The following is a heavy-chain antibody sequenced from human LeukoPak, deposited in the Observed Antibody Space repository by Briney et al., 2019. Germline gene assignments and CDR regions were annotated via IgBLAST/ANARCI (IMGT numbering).Heavy chain of an antibody. V-gene: IGHV3-23*01. CDR1: GFTFSSYA. D-gene: IGHD4-23*01. J-gene: IGHJ4*02. CDR2: ISGSGTST. CDR3: ANGGGFLSFDQ. Sequence: GGSLRLSCAASGFTFSSYAMHWVRQAAGEGLEWVSDISGSGTSTYYADSVKGRFTIPRDNSKNTLYLQLNSLRAEDTAVYYCANGGGFLSFDQWGQGTLVTVSS.